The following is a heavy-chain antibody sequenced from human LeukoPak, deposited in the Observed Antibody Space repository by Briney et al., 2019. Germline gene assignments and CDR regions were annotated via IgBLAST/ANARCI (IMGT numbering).Heavy chain of an antibody. Sequence: PGGSLRLSCAASGFTFNNHAMSWVRQAPGKGLEWVAFISYDGSNENIADSVKGRFIISRDNSKNTLYLQMNSLRAEDTAVYYCAKGPAPRLGEFSYHALVDYWGQGTLVTVSS. J-gene: IGHJ4*02. CDR3: AKGPAPRLGEFSYHALVDY. CDR1: GFTFNNHA. CDR2: ISYDGSNE. D-gene: IGHD3-16*02. V-gene: IGHV3-30*18.